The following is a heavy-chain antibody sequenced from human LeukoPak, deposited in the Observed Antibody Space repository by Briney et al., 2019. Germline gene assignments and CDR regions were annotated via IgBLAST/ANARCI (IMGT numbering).Heavy chain of an antibody. J-gene: IGHJ4*02. V-gene: IGHV3-49*04. D-gene: IGHD6-19*01. CDR3: TRSQGIAVANFDY. CDR2: IRSKAYGGTT. Sequence: PGRSLRLSCTASGFTFGDYAMSWVRQAPGKGLEWVGFIRSKAYGGTTEYAASVKGRFTISRDDSKSIAYLQMNSLKTEDTAVYYCTRSQGIAVANFDYWGQGTLVTVSS. CDR1: GFTFGDYA.